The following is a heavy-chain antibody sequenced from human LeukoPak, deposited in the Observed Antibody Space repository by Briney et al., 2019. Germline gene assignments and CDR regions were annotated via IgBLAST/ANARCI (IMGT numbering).Heavy chain of an antibody. V-gene: IGHV4-34*01. CDR2: INHSGST. Sequence: PSETLSLTSAVYGGSFSGYYWSWIRQPPGKGLEWIGEINHSGSTNYNPSLKSRVTISVDTSKNQFSLKLSSVTAADTAVYYCARGRRNVICSSTSCYTLGYFDYWGQGTLVTVSS. J-gene: IGHJ4*02. D-gene: IGHD2-2*02. CDR3: ARGRRNVICSSTSCYTLGYFDY. CDR1: GGSFSGYY.